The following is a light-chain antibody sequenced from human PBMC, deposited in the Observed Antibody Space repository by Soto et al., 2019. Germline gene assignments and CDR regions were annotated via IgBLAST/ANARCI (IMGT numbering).Light chain of an antibody. CDR3: QQSYSTLWT. CDR2: AAS. J-gene: IGKJ1*01. CDR1: QGISSY. Sequence: IHSTQAPSFLSASLGDRVTMTFRASQGISSYLAWYQQKPGKAPKLLIYAASTLQSGVPSRFSGSGSGTDFTLTISSLQPEDFATYYCQQSYSTLWTFGQGTKVDIK. V-gene: IGKV1-39*01.